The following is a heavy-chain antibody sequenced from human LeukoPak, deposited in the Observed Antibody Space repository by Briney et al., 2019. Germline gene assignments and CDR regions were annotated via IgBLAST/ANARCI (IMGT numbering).Heavy chain of an antibody. D-gene: IGHD6-19*01. Sequence: ASVKVSCKASGYTFTSYYMHWVRQAPGQGLEWMGIINPSGGSTSYAQKFQGSVTMTRDMSTTTDYMELSRLRSDDTAVYYCARRRVAGNWFDPWGQGTLVTVSS. CDR3: ARRRVAGNWFDP. CDR2: INPSGGST. CDR1: GYTFTSYY. V-gene: IGHV1-46*01. J-gene: IGHJ5*02.